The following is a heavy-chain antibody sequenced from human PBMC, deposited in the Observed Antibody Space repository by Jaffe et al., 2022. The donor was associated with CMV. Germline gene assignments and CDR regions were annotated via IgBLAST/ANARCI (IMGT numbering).Heavy chain of an antibody. CDR3: ARDYSGGYYWFDP. V-gene: IGHV4-59*01. CDR1: GGSINNYY. D-gene: IGHD6-19*01. Sequence: QVQLQESGPGLVKPSETLSLTCTVSGGSINNYYWSWIRQPPGKGLEWIGYIYYSGYTNYNPSLKSRVTISVDTSKNQFSLKLSSVTAADTAIYYCARDYSGGYYWFDPWGQGTLVTVSS. J-gene: IGHJ5*02. CDR2: IYYSGYT.